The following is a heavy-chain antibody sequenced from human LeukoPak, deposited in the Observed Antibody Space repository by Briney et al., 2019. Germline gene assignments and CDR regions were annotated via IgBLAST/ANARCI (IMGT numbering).Heavy chain of an antibody. CDR2: IYYSGNT. V-gene: IGHV4-39*01. CDR3: ARQKWYQPFDP. Sequence: SETLSLTSTVSGGSISSSSYYWGWARQPPGRVLEWIGSIYYSGNTYYNPSLQSRVTISVDTSKNQFSLKLSSLTAADTAVYYCARQKWYQPFDPWGQGTLVTVSS. CDR1: GGSISSSSYY. J-gene: IGHJ5*02. D-gene: IGHD2-8*01.